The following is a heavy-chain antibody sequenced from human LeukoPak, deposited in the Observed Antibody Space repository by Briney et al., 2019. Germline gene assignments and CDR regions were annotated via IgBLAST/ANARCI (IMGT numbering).Heavy chain of an antibody. CDR2: IVGSGGYT. CDR1: GFTFSSFV. CDR3: ATPVATSADYYRGVDV. Sequence: PGGSLRLSCAASGFTFSSFVMNWVRQAPGKGLEWVSGIVGSGGYTYYADSVKGRFTISRDNSKSTLYLQMNSLRAEDTAVYYCATPVATSADYYRGVDVWGQGTTVTVSS. V-gene: IGHV3-23*01. J-gene: IGHJ6*02. D-gene: IGHD5-12*01.